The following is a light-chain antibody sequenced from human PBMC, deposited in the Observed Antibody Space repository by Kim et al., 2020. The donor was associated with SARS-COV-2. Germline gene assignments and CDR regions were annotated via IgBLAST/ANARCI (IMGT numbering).Light chain of an antibody. CDR3: QVWDSGTWV. CDR2: KDS. V-gene: IGLV3-9*01. Sequence: SYELTQPLSVSVALGQTARLTCGGNNIQTKNVHWYRQKPGQAPVLVMYKDSKRPSGLPERFSGSNSGNTATLTISRAQAGDEADYYCQVWDSGTWVFGGGTQLTVL. CDR1: NIQTKN. J-gene: IGLJ3*02.